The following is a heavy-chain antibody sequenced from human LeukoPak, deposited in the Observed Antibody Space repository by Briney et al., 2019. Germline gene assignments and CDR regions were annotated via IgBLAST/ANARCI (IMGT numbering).Heavy chain of an antibody. CDR3: ARNLYYYDSSGYYYY. CDR1: AFIFNNAW. V-gene: IGHV3-15*01. D-gene: IGHD3-22*01. CDR2: IKSKTDGGTT. Sequence: GGSLRLSCATSAFIFNNAWMSWVRQAPGKGLEWVGRIKSKTDGGTTDYAAPVKGRFTISRDNSKNTLYLQMNSLRAEDTAVYYCARNLYYYDSSGYYYYWGQGTLVTVSS. J-gene: IGHJ4*02.